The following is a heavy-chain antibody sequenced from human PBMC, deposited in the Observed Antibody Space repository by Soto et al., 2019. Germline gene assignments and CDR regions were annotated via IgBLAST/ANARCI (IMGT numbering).Heavy chain of an antibody. Sequence: GGSLRLSCAASGFTFRTYGMHWVRQAPGKGLEWVAFISDDGSQKYYGDSVKGRFTISRDNSKNTLSLRMISLRTEDTSVYYCAKEAPGGWHFFDTWGQGTLVTVSS. J-gene: IGHJ4*02. CDR1: GFTFRTYG. CDR2: ISDDGSQK. V-gene: IGHV3-30*18. D-gene: IGHD6-19*01. CDR3: AKEAPGGWHFFDT.